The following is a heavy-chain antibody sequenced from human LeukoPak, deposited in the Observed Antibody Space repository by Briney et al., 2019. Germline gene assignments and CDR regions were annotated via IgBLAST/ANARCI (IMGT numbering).Heavy chain of an antibody. CDR2: ISSSSSYI. V-gene: IGHV3-21*01. CDR1: GFTFSSYS. D-gene: IGHD3-9*01. CDR3: ALHLNYDILTGYWY. J-gene: IGHJ4*02. Sequence: PGGSLRLSXAASGFTFSSYSMNWVRQAPGKGLEWVSSISSSSSYIYYADSVKGRFTISRDNAKNSLYLQMNSLRAEDTAVYYCALHLNYDILTGYWYWGQGTLVTVSS.